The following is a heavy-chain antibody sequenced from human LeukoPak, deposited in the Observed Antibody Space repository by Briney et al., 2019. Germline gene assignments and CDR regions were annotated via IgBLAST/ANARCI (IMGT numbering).Heavy chain of an antibody. Sequence: GGSLRLSCTASGFTFSGYAMSWVRQAPGKGLEWVSVIYSGGSTYYAESVKGRFTISRDNSKNTLYLQMNNLRAEDTAVYYCARGAVAAAGKRGAFDYWGQGTQVTVSS. CDR3: ARGAVAAAGKRGAFDY. D-gene: IGHD6-13*01. J-gene: IGHJ4*02. CDR2: IYSGGST. V-gene: IGHV3-66*01. CDR1: GFTFSGYA.